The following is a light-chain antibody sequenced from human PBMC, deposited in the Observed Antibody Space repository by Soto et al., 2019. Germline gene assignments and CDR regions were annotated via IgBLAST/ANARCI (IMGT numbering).Light chain of an antibody. CDR3: QQYNNWPPIT. J-gene: IGKJ5*01. CDR2: GTF. V-gene: IGKV3-15*01. Sequence: EIMLTQSPVTLSVSPGERATLSCRASQSVSSNLAWYQQKPGQAPSLLIYGTFTRATGIPARFSGTGSGTEFTLTISSLQSEDFALYYCQQYNNWPPITFGQGTRLEI. CDR1: QSVSSN.